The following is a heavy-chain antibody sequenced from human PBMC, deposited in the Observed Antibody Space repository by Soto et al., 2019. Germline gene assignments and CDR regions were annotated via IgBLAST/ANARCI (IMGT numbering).Heavy chain of an antibody. J-gene: IGHJ1*01. CDR2: MNPNSGNT. D-gene: IGHD5-12*01. V-gene: IGHV1-8*01. CDR1: GYTFTSYD. Sequence: ASVKVSCKASGYTFTSYDINWVRQATGQGLEWMGWMNPNSGNTGYAQKFQGRVTMTRHTSITTAYLELRSLRSDDTAVYYCARAITMLCLVPAYSGQGTLVTVSS. CDR3: ARAITMLCLVPAY.